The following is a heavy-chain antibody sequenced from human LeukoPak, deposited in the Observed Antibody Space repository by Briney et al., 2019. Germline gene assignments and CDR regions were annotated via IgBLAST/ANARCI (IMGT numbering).Heavy chain of an antibody. J-gene: IGHJ4*02. CDR3: ARAQHRKHSGSYYLFDY. V-gene: IGHV3-21*01. CDR1: GFTFSSYS. CDR2: ISSSSSYI. D-gene: IGHD1-26*01. Sequence: GGSLRLSCAASGFTFSSYSMNWVRQAPGKGLEWVSSISSSSSYIYYADSVKGRFTISRDNAKNSLYLQMNSLRAEDTAVHYCARAQHRKHSGSYYLFDYWGQGTLVTVSS.